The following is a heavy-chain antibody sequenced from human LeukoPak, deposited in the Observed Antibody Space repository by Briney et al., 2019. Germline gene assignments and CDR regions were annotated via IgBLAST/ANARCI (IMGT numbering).Heavy chain of an antibody. V-gene: IGHV3-7*01. CDR2: IKQDGSEK. J-gene: IGHJ4*02. D-gene: IGHD1-26*01. CDR1: GFTLSSYW. CDR3: ARSGGSFL. Sequence: GGSLRLSCAASGFTLSSYWMSWVRQAPGKGLEWVANIKQDGSEKYYVDSVKGRFTISRDNAKNSLYLQMNSLRAEDTAVYYCARSGGSFLGGQGTLVTVSS.